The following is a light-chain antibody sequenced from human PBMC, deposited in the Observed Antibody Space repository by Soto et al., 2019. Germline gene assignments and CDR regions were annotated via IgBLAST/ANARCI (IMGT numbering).Light chain of an antibody. J-gene: IGLJ1*01. CDR2: EVS. Sequence: QSALTQPASVSGSPGQSITISCSGTSSDVGSYDHVAWYQQFPGKTPKLMIYEVSNRPSGVSSRFSGSKSGNTAPLTISGLQAEDEADYYCISYTGSSTSYVFGSGTKVTVL. CDR3: ISYTGSSTSYV. V-gene: IGLV2-14*01. CDR1: SSDVGSYDH.